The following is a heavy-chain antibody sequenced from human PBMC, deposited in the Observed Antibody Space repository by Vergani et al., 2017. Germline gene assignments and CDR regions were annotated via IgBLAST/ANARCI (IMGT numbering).Heavy chain of an antibody. CDR3: AGGGRVVPAATHWYFDL. J-gene: IGHJ2*01. CDR1: GGSFSGYY. CDR2: INHSGST. V-gene: IGHV4-34*01. Sequence: QVQLQQWGAGLLKPSETLSLTCAVYGGSFSGYYWSWIRQPPGKGLEWGGEINHSGSTNYNPSLKSRVTISVDTSKNQFSLKLSSVTAADTAVYYCAGGGRVVPAATHWYFDLWGRGTLVTVSS. D-gene: IGHD2-2*01.